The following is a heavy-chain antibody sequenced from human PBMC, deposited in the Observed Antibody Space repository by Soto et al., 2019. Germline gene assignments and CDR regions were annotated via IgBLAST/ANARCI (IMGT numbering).Heavy chain of an antibody. CDR3: ASGYYDSSGYSIDY. CDR1: GYTFSDYY. V-gene: IGHV1-2*02. CDR2: INPNSGGT. D-gene: IGHD3-22*01. Sequence: QVQLVQSGAEVRKPGASVKVSCKASGYTFSDYYIHWVRQAPGQGLEWMGWINPNSGGTKYAPKFQGGVTMTRDTSITTAYMELSRLRSGDTAIYYCASGYYDSSGYSIDYWGQGTQVTVSS. J-gene: IGHJ4*02.